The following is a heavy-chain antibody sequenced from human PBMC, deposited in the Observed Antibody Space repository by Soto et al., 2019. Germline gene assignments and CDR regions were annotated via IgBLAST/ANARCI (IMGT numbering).Heavy chain of an antibody. J-gene: IGHJ6*02. CDR3: ARDKVRLLLGGNYYCGMDV. CDR1: GGTFGNSA. D-gene: IGHD5-12*01. V-gene: IGHV1-69*12. CDR2: IIPIFPTP. Sequence: QVQLVQSGGEVKKPGSSVTVSCKASGGTFGNSAISWVRQAPGQGLEWMGGIIPIFPTPDYAQKLQGRVTITANDSTNTALMELTSRISEDTAVYYCARDKVRLLLGGNYYCGMDVWGQGTTVTVSS.